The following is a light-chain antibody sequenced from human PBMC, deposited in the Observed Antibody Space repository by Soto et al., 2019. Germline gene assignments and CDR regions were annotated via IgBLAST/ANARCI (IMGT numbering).Light chain of an antibody. CDR2: AAS. Sequence: EIAMTQSPATLSVSPGERGTLSCRASQSVSSNLAWYQQKPGQAPRLLIYAASARATGIPARFSGSGSGTDFTLTISSLQSEDFAVYYCQQYNSWPLTFGGGTKVDI. CDR3: QQYNSWPLT. CDR1: QSVSSN. V-gene: IGKV3-15*01. J-gene: IGKJ4*01.